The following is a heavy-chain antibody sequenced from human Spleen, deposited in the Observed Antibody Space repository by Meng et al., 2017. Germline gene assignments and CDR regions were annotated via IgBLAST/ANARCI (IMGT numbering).Heavy chain of an antibody. CDR2: IYYSGNT. CDR1: GGSISNSY. CDR3: ARDEDISAAGKLFGDY. V-gene: IGHV4-59*01. Sequence: SETLSLTCTVSGGSISNSYWNWIRQPPGKGLEWIGYIYYSGNTNYNPSLKSRVSIAIDTSKHQFSLRLSSVTAADTAVYYCARDEDISAAGKLFGDYWGQGTLVTVSS. J-gene: IGHJ4*02. D-gene: IGHD6-13*01.